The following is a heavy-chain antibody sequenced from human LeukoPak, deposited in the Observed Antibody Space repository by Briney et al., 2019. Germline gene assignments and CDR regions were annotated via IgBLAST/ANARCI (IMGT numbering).Heavy chain of an antibody. CDR1: GGSFSGYY. CDR3: ARHYYDFWSGPLNWFDP. J-gene: IGHJ5*02. D-gene: IGHD3-3*01. V-gene: IGHV4-34*01. Sequence: SETLSLTCAVYGGSFSGYYWSWIRQPPGKGLEWIGEINHSGSTNYNPSLKSRVTISVDTSKNQFSLKLSSVTAADTAVYYCARHYYDFWSGPLNWFDPWGQGTLVTVSS. CDR2: INHSGST.